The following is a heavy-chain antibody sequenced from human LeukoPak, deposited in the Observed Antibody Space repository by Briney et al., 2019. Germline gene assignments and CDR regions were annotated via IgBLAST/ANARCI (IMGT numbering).Heavy chain of an antibody. Sequence: GGSLRLSCAASGFTFSGYEMNWVRQAPGKGLEWVSHISTSGVSIHYSDSVKGRFTISRDNAKNSLYLQMNSLRVEDTAVYYCARDGVPGHTVFDYWGRGTLVTVSS. CDR1: GFTFSGYE. D-gene: IGHD1-1*01. V-gene: IGHV3-48*03. CDR3: ARDGVPGHTVFDY. CDR2: ISTSGVSI. J-gene: IGHJ4*02.